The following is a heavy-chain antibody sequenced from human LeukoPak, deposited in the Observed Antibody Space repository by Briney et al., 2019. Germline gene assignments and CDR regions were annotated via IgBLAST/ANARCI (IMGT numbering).Heavy chain of an antibody. CDR1: GFTFSSYA. J-gene: IGHJ4*02. CDR3: AKGRAMATVTAGDH. CDR2: ISGSGGST. Sequence: PGGSLRLSCVASGFTFSSYAMSWVRQAPRKGLEWVSAISGSGGSTHYADSVKGRFTISRDNSKNTLHLQMNSLRADDTAVYYCAKGRAMATVTAGDHWGQGTLATVSS. V-gene: IGHV3-23*01. D-gene: IGHD4-17*01.